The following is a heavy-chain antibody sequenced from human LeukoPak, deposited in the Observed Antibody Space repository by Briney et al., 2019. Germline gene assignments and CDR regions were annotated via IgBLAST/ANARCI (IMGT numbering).Heavy chain of an antibody. CDR1: GFSFSSYW. D-gene: IGHD2-15*01. V-gene: IGHV3-74*01. CDR2: INSDGSST. CDR3: ARSLGYCSAGSCFPFDY. Sequence: GGSLRLSCAASGFSFSSYWMHWVRQTPGRGLMWVSRINSDGSSTTYADSVKGRFTISRDNAKNTLYLQMNSLRAEDTAVYYCARSLGYCSAGSCFPFDYWGQGTLVTVSS. J-gene: IGHJ4*02.